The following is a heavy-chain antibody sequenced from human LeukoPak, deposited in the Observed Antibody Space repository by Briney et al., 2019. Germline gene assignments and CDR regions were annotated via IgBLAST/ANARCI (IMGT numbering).Heavy chain of an antibody. Sequence: PSETLSLTCAVYGGSFSGYYWSWTRQPPGKGLEWIGEINHSGSTNYNPSLKSRVTISVDTSKNQFSLKLSSVTAADTAVYYCARVDYGDYVKGAFDIWGQGTMVTVSS. D-gene: IGHD4-17*01. CDR3: ARVDYGDYVKGAFDI. CDR1: GGSFSGYY. V-gene: IGHV4-34*01. J-gene: IGHJ3*02. CDR2: INHSGST.